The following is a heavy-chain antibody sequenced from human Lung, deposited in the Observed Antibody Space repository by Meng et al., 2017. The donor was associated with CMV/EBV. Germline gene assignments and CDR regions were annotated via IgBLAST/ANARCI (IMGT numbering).Heavy chain of an antibody. CDR1: GFTFSTYA. CDR3: TRRADYFDY. J-gene: IGHJ4*02. V-gene: IGHV3-30-3*01. Sequence: SCSASGFTFSTYAMHWVRQAPGKGLEWVALISFDGSSKYFADSVKGRFTISRDNSKNTLFLQVNSLGPEDTAVYYCTRRADYFDYWGPGTLVTVSS. CDR2: ISFDGSSK. D-gene: IGHD6-25*01.